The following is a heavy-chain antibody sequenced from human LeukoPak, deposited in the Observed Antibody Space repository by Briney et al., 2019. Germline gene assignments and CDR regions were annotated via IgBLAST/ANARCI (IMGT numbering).Heavy chain of an antibody. CDR3: ARKDYGSGSFSRSFGY. CDR1: GGSISSSNW. V-gene: IGHV4-4*02. D-gene: IGHD3-10*01. Sequence: SETLSLTCNVSGGSISSSNWWSWVRQPPGKGLEWIGEIYHSGSTNYNPSLKSRVTISVDKSKNQFSLKLSSVTAADTAVYYCARKDYGSGSFSRSFGYWGQGTLVTVSS. J-gene: IGHJ4*02. CDR2: IYHSGST.